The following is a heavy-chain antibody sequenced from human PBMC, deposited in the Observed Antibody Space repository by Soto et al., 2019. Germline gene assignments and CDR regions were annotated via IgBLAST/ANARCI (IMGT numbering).Heavy chain of an antibody. D-gene: IGHD3-16*01. CDR2: IIPIFGIK. CDR1: GGTFNTYA. V-gene: IGHV1-69*01. Sequence: QMQLVQSGAEVKERGSSVKISCKTSGGTFNTYALTWVRQAPGQGLEWIGGIIPIFGIKNVAQRFQGRVTINADESLTTAYMEMTSLRSDDTAVYYCAKEAGEHWGQGTLVTVSS. J-gene: IGHJ1*01. CDR3: AKEAGEH.